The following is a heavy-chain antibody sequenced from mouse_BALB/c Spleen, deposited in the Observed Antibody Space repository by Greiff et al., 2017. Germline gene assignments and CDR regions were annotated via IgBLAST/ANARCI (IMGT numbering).Heavy chain of an antibody. J-gene: IGHJ4*01. CDR1: GFSLTSYG. V-gene: IGHV2-9*02. CDR2: IWAGGST. D-gene: IGHD2-1*01. CDR3: ARDRDGNYLLRAMDY. Sequence: VQLMESGPGLVAPSQSLSITCTVSGFSLTSYGVHWVRQPPGKGLEWLGVIWAGGSTNYNSALMSRLSISKDNSKSQVFLKMNSLQTDDTAMYYCARDRDGNYLLRAMDYWGQGTSVTVSS.